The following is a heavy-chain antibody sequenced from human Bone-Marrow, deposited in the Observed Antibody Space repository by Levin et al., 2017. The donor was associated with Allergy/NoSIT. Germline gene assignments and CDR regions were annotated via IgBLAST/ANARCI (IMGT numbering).Heavy chain of an antibody. J-gene: IGHJ4*02. Sequence: GASVKVSCAVSGFTFSDHYMDWVRQAPGKGLEWVGRIRNKDNAYTTQYAASVQGRFTISRDDSKNSVYLQMNSLQIEDTAVYYCARVTGLKSVDDYWGQGTLVTVSS. V-gene: IGHV3-72*01. CDR3: ARVTGLKSVDDY. CDR1: GFTFSDHY. D-gene: IGHD2-21*01. CDR2: IRNKDNAYTT.